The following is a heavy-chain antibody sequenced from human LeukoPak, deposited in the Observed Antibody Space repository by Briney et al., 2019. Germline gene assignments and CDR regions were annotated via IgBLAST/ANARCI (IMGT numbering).Heavy chain of an antibody. CDR1: GFPFSSFA. CDR3: AKGGPARGEYYDFWSGYYGHYYYMDV. CDR2: ISGSGGST. J-gene: IGHJ6*03. D-gene: IGHD3-3*01. Sequence: GSLRLSCSASGFPFSSFAMSWVRQAPGKGLGGVSAISGSGGSTYYADSVKGRFTISRDNSKNTLYLQMNSLRAEDTAVYYCAKGGPARGEYYDFWSGYYGHYYYMDVWGKGTTVTVSS. V-gene: IGHV3-23*01.